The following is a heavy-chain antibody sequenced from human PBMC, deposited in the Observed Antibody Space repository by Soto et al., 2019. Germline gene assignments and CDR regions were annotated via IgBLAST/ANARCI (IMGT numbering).Heavy chain of an antibody. Sequence: GGSLRLSCAASGFTFSSYCMHWVRQAPGKGLVWVSRINSDGRSTTYADSVKGRFTISRDNAKNTLYLQMNSLSAEDTAVYFCAKGYSGYDYADWGQGSLVTVSS. D-gene: IGHD5-12*01. CDR1: GFTFSSYC. CDR3: AKGYSGYDYAD. CDR2: INSDGRST. V-gene: IGHV3-74*01. J-gene: IGHJ4*02.